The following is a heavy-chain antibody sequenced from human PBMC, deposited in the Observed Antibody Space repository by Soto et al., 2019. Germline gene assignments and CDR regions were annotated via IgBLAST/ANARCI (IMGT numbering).Heavy chain of an antibody. J-gene: IGHJ4*02. Sequence: PSGTLSLTCTVSGGSISSAAYYGSWIRQHPGKGLEWIGYISHSGSTYYNPSLKSRVIISVDTSKNQFSLSLTSVTAADTAVYYCAREYTYGSNFFDCWGQGALVTVSS. V-gene: IGHV4-31*03. CDR2: ISHSGST. D-gene: IGHD2-2*02. CDR1: GGSISSAAYY. CDR3: AREYTYGSNFFDC.